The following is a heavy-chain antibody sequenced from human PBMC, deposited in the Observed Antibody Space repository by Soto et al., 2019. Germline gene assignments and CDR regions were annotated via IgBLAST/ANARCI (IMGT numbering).Heavy chain of an antibody. V-gene: IGHV4-59*01. CDR3: ARRSTGWQYFDY. J-gene: IGHJ4*02. CDR2: IYYSGST. D-gene: IGHD2-8*02. CDR1: GGSISNYY. Sequence: PSETLSLTCTVSGGSISNYYWSWIRQPPGKGLEWIGYIYYSGSTNYNPSLKSRVTISVDTSRNQFSLKLSSVTAADTAVYYCARRSTGWQYFDYWGQGTLVTXSS.